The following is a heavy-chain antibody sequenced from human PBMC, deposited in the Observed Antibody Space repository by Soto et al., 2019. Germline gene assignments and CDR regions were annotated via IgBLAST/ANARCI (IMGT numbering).Heavy chain of an antibody. J-gene: IGHJ5*02. Sequence: ASVKVSCKASGYTFTSYGISWVRQAPGQGLEWMGWISAYNGNTNYAQKLQGRVTMTADTSTSTAYMELRSLRSDDTAVYYCARDPPVLRYFDWLLDNWFDPWGQGTQVTVSS. V-gene: IGHV1-18*01. CDR3: ARDPPVLRYFDWLLDNWFDP. CDR2: ISAYNGNT. CDR1: GYTFTSYG. D-gene: IGHD3-9*01.